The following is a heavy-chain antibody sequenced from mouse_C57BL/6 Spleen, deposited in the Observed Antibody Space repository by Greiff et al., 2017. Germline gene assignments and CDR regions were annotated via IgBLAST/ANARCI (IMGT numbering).Heavy chain of an antibody. CDR1: GYTFTEYT. CDR3: ARHEEEGYGYGAWCAD. Sequence: SGAELVKPGASVKLSCKASGYTFTEYTINWVKQRSGQGLEWIGGFYPGSGSIKYNEKFKDKATLTADKSSSTVYMELSRLTSEDSAVYFCARHEEEGYGYGAWCADWGQGTLVTVSA. J-gene: IGHJ3*01. D-gene: IGHD2-2*01. CDR2: FYPGSGSI. V-gene: IGHV1-62-2*01.